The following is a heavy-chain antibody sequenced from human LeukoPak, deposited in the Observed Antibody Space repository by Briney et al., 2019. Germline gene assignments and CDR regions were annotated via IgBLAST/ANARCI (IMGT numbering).Heavy chain of an antibody. CDR2: IYYSGST. D-gene: IGHD5-24*01. V-gene: IGHV4-59*08. Sequence: SETLSLTCTVSGGSISSYFWSWIRQPPGKGLEWIGYIYYSGSTNYNPSLKSRVAISVDTSRNQFSLKLSAVTAADTAVYYCARLHRVGYPYYFDYWGQGTLVTVSS. J-gene: IGHJ4*02. CDR3: ARLHRVGYPYYFDY. CDR1: GGSISSYF.